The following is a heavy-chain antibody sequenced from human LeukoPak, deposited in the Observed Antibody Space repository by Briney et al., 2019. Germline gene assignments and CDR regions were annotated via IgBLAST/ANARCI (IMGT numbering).Heavy chain of an antibody. CDR2: TSYDGSEK. CDR1: GFTFSSYG. CDR3: AREGMVRGADFDY. V-gene: IGHV3-30*03. J-gene: IGHJ4*02. Sequence: PGGPLRLSCAASGFTFSSYGMHWVRQAPGKGLEWVAVTSYDGSEKYYADSVKGRFSISRDNSNDIVSLQMNSLRDEYTAVYYCAREGMVRGADFDYWGQGTLVTVSS. D-gene: IGHD3-10*01.